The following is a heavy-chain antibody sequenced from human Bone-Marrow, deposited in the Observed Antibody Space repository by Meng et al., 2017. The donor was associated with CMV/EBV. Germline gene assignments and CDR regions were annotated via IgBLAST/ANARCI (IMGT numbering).Heavy chain of an antibody. V-gene: IGHV3-23*01. D-gene: IGHD3-22*01. J-gene: IGHJ4*02. CDR1: GFTFSSYA. Sequence: GESLKISCAASGFTFSSYAMSWVRQAPGKGLEWVSAMSGGVTSTYYADSVKGRFTISRDNSKNTLYLQMNSLRAEDTAVYYCARDPIGYYDSSGHDYWGQGTRVTGSS. CDR3: ARDPIGYYDSSGHDY. CDR2: MSGGVTST.